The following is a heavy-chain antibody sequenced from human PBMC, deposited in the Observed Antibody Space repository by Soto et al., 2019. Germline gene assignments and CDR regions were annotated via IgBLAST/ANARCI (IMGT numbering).Heavy chain of an antibody. D-gene: IGHD4-4*01. CDR1: GGSVSSYT. CDR3: AGDAGYSNYAFDF. Sequence: QVQLVQSGAEVKKPGSSVKVSCKASGGSVSSYTLSWVRQAPGQGLEWMGRIIPILGRANYAQKFQGRVTITADYATSTAYMELISFRCEDTVVDFCAGDAGYSNYAFDFWGQGTLVTVSS. CDR2: IIPILGRA. J-gene: IGHJ4*02. V-gene: IGHV1-69*08.